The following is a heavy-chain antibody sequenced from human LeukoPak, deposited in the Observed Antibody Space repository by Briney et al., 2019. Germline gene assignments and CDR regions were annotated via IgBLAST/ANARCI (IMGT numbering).Heavy chain of an antibody. V-gene: IGHV1-8*03. CDR3: ARAATRNYYDSSGSGGGDY. Sequence: RASVKVSCKASGYTFTSYDINWVRQATGQGLEWMGWMNPNSGNTGYAQKFQGRVTITRNTSISTAYMELSSLRSEDTAVYYCARAATRNYYDSSGSGGGDYWGQGTLVTVSS. CDR2: MNPNSGNT. J-gene: IGHJ4*02. D-gene: IGHD3-22*01. CDR1: GYTFTSYD.